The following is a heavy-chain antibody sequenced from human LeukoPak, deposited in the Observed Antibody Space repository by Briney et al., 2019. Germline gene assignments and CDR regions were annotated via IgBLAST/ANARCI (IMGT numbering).Heavy chain of an antibody. CDR1: GFTFSSYG. Sequence: GGSLRLSCAASGFTFSSYGMHWVRQAPGKGLEWVAVIWYDGSNKYYADSVKGRFTISRDNSKNTLYLQMNSLRAEDTAVYYCASPYYYDSSGYLDYWGQGTLVTVSS. CDR3: ASPYYYDSSGYLDY. J-gene: IGHJ4*02. D-gene: IGHD3-22*01. V-gene: IGHV3-30*19. CDR2: IWYDGSNK.